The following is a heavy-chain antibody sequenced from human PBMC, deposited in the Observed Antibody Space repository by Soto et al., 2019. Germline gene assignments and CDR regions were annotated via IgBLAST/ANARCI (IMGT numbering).Heavy chain of an antibody. V-gene: IGHV4-61*01. CDR2: IYYSGST. J-gene: IGHJ6*02. CDR1: GGSVSSGSYY. Sequence: CTVSGGSVSSGSYYWSWIRQPPGKGLEWIGYIYYSGSTNYNPSLKSRVTISVDTSKNQFSLKLSSVTAADTAVYYCARVTTDYYYYGMDVWGQGTTVTVSS. CDR3: ARVTTDYYYYGMDV. D-gene: IGHD4-17*01.